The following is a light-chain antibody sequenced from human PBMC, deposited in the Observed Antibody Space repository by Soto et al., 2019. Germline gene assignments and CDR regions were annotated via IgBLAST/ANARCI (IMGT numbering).Light chain of an antibody. V-gene: IGKV3-20*01. J-gene: IGKJ1*01. CDR3: QQYGSSPRT. CDR1: QSVSSSY. CDR2: GAS. Sequence: IVLTQSPGTRAFPPGERAILSCRASQSVSSSYLAWYRQKPGQAPSLLIYGASSRATGIPDRFSGSGSGTDVTLTISRLEPEDFAVYYCQQYGSSPRTVGQGTKVDIK.